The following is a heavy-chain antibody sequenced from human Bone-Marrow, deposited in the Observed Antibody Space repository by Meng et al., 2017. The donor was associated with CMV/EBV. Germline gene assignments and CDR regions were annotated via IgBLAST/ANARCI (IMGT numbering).Heavy chain of an antibody. J-gene: IGHJ4*02. Sequence: SETLSLTCTVSGGSINNYYRSWIRQPPGKGLEWIGYSYYSGSTNYNPSLKSRVTISVDTSKNQFSLKLSSVTAADTAVYYCARDMKGATCYDYWGQGTLVTVSS. D-gene: IGHD2-2*01. V-gene: IGHV4-59*01. CDR3: ARDMKGATCYDY. CDR1: GGSINNYY. CDR2: SYYSGST.